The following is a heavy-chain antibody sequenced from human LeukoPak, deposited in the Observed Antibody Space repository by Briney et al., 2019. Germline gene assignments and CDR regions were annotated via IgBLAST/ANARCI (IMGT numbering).Heavy chain of an antibody. CDR3: ARGSESQLRSQLYYYYGMDV. CDR1: GFSLSDYY. D-gene: IGHD2-2*01. CDR2: IGSTI. J-gene: IGHJ6*02. Sequence: GGSLRLSCVASGFSLSDYYMSWIRQAPGKGLEWVSYIGSTIYYADSVKGRLTISRDNAKNSLYLQMNSLRAEDTAVYYCARGSESQLRSQLYYYYGMDVWGQGTTVTVSS. V-gene: IGHV3-11*04.